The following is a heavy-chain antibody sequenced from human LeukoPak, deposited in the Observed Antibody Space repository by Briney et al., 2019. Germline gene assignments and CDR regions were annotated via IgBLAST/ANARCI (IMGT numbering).Heavy chain of an antibody. J-gene: IGHJ3*02. CDR2: IYYRGSI. Sequence: SETLSLTCTVSGGSISSSSYYWGWIRQPPGKGLEWIGSIYYRGSIYYNASLKSRVSISVDTSKNQFSLKLSSVTAADTAVYHCARQGCSSPTCYLFALYAFDIWGQGTMVTVSS. CDR1: GGSISSSSYY. CDR3: ARQGCSSPTCYLFALYAFDI. D-gene: IGHD2-2*01. V-gene: IGHV4-39*01.